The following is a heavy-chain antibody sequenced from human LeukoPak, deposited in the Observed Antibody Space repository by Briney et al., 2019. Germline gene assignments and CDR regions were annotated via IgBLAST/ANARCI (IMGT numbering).Heavy chain of an antibody. Sequence: PRGSLRLSCAASGFTFSTYWMHWIGQVPGKGLVWVSRITPPGDNTNYADSVRGRFTPSRDNAKNTLYLQMNSLRAEDTAVYFCARDLGNNPAADLDAFDLWGQGTVGIGSS. J-gene: IGHJ3*01. V-gene: IGHV3-74*01. CDR1: GFTFSTYW. CDR3: ARDLGNNPAADLDAFDL. CDR2: ITPPGDNT. D-gene: IGHD1-14*01.